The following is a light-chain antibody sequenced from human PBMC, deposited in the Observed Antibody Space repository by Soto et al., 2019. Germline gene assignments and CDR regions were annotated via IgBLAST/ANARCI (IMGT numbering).Light chain of an antibody. J-gene: IGKJ4*01. CDR2: DAS. CDR3: QQYHIWLT. Sequence: EVVLTQSPATLSVSPGERGTLSCRASQSVKSNLAWYQQKPGQAPRLLIYDASNRATGIPARFSGSGSGTEFTLTISSLQSEDFEIYYCQQYHIWLTFGGGTKVEIK. CDR1: QSVKSN. V-gene: IGKV3-15*01.